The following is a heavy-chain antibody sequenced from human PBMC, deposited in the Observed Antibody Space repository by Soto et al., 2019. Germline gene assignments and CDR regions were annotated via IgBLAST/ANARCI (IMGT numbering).Heavy chain of an antibody. Sequence: SETLSLTCAVSGDSISNDYWWSWVRQPPGKWLEWIGEIYHSGSTNYNPSLKSRVTISVDKSKNQFFLKLTSVTAADTAVYYCATHPPYGPLDHWGQGTLVTVSS. CDR3: ATHPPYGPLDH. CDR1: GDSISNDYW. CDR2: IYHSGST. V-gene: IGHV4-4*02. J-gene: IGHJ4*02. D-gene: IGHD4-17*01.